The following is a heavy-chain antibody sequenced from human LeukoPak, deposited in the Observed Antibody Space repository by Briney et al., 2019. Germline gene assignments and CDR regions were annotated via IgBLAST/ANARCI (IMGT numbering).Heavy chain of an antibody. D-gene: IGHD3-22*01. J-gene: IGHJ3*02. CDR2: IRPDGSVI. V-gene: IGHV3-7*01. Sequence: PGGSLRLSCAASGFTFSNYWMTWVRRAPGKGLEWVANIRPDGSVIHYVGSVKGRFTICRDSAQNALELQMHSLRIDDTAVYYCARDDTHSDTSGSFYDAFDIWGQGTMVTVSS. CDR3: ARDDTHSDTSGSFYDAFDI. CDR1: GFTFSNYW.